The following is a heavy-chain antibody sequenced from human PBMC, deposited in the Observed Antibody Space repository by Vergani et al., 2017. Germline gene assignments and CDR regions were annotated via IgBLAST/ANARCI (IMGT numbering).Heavy chain of an antibody. D-gene: IGHD3-9*01. CDR2: MNPNSGNT. J-gene: IGHJ4*02. CDR3: ARGDYGILTGYRY. V-gene: IGHV1-8*01. Sequence: QVQLAQSGAEVKKPGASVKVSCKAAGYTFTSYDINWVRQATGQGLEWMGWMNPNSGNTGYAQKFQGRVTMTRKTSISTAYMVLSSLRSDDTAVYYCARGDYGILTGYRYWGQGTLVTVSA. CDR1: GYTFTSYD.